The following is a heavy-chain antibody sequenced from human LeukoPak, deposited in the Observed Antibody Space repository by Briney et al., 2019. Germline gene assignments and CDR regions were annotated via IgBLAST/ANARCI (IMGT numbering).Heavy chain of an antibody. D-gene: IGHD1-26*01. CDR2: ISSSSTYI. CDR1: GITFSNYW. Sequence: PGGSLRLSCAASGITFSNYWMHWVRQAPGKGLVWVSSISSSSTYIYYADSVKGRFTVSRDNAKNSLYLQMNSLRAEDTAVYYCARDYRRASGTYDYWGQGTLVTVSS. J-gene: IGHJ4*02. V-gene: IGHV3-21*01. CDR3: ARDYRRASGTYDY.